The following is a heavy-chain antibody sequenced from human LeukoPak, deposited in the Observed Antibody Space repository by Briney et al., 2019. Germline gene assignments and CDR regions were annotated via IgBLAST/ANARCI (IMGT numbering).Heavy chain of an antibody. D-gene: IGHD3-10*01. CDR2: IYYSGST. CDR1: GGSISSSSYY. V-gene: IGHV4-39*07. Sequence: SETLSLTCTVSGGSISSSSYYWGWIRQPPGKGLEWIGSIYYSGSTYYNPSLKGRVTISVDTSKNQFSLKLSSVTAADTAVYYCARRRRRPQLGAFDIWGQGTMVTVSS. CDR3: ARRRRRPQLGAFDI. J-gene: IGHJ3*02.